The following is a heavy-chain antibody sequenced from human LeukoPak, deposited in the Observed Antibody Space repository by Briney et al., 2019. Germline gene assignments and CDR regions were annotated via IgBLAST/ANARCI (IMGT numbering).Heavy chain of an antibody. J-gene: IGHJ4*02. CDR2: IKQDGSEK. Sequence: QPGGSLRLSCAASGFTFSNYWMSWVRQAPGKGLEWVANIKQDGSEKYYVDSVKGRFTISRDNAKNSLYLQMNSLRAEDTAVYYCARVVVRGVILDYWGQGTLVTVSS. CDR1: GFTFSNYW. CDR3: ARVVVRGVILDY. D-gene: IGHD3-10*01. V-gene: IGHV3-7*01.